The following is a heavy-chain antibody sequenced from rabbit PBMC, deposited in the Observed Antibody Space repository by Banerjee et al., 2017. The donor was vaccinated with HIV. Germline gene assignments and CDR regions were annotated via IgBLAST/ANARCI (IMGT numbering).Heavy chain of an antibody. D-gene: IGHD8-1*01. J-gene: IGHJ4*01. V-gene: IGHV1S43*01. CDR2: IYTNGGST. CDR3: VRDRDTGSVYYFDL. Sequence: QQLLEESGGGLVKPGGSLTLTCKASGFSFSNKYVMCWVRQAPGKGLEWIACIYTNGGSTWYASCVNGRFTISRSTSLNTVNLKMTSLTAADTATYFCVRDRDTGSVYYFDLWGPGTLVTVS. CDR1: GFSFSNKYV.